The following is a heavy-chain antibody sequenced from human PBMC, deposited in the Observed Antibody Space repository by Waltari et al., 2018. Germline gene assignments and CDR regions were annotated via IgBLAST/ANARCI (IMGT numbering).Heavy chain of an antibody. D-gene: IGHD2-21*02. CDR2: INSDGSST. CDR3: ARAYCGGDCSRSYWYFDL. J-gene: IGHJ2*01. CDR1: GFTFSSYW. Sequence: EVQLVESGGGLVQPGGSLRLSCAASGFTFSSYWLHWVRQAPGKGLVWVSRINSDGSSTSYADSVKGRFTISRDNAKNTLYLQMNSLRAEDTAVYYCARAYCGGDCSRSYWYFDLWGRGTLVTVSS. V-gene: IGHV3-74*01.